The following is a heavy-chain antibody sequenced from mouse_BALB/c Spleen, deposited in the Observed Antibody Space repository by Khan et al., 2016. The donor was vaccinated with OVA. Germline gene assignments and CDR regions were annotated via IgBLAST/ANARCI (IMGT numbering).Heavy chain of an antibody. CDR2: INPGGGDT. J-gene: IGHJ3*01. V-gene: IGHV1-54*01. CDR3: ARGGYGSWAY. D-gene: IGHD1-1*02. CDR1: GYAFTDFL. Sequence: QVQLQQSGAELVRPGTSVKVSCKASGYAFTDFLIEWLQQRPGQGLEWIGLINPGGGDTNYNEKFKGKATLTANKYSSTAHLQLSSLTSDDSAVYFCARGGYGSWAYWGQGTLVTVSA.